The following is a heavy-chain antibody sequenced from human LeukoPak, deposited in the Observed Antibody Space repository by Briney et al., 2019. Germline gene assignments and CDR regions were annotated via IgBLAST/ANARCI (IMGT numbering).Heavy chain of an antibody. CDR2: IKEDGSEK. D-gene: IGHD3-10*01. CDR1: GFIFSSYW. J-gene: IGHJ3*02. Sequence: GGSLRLFCVAWGFIFSSYWMSWVRQTPGKGLGWVANIKEDGSEKYYVDSVKGRFTISRDNAKNSLYLQMNSLRVEDTAIYYCASNLASSFHIWGQGKMVIVSS. V-gene: IGHV3-7*01. CDR3: ASNLASSFHI.